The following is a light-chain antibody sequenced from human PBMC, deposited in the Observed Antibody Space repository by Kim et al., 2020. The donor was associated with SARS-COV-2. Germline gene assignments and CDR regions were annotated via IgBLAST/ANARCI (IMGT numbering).Light chain of an antibody. Sequence: IQMTQSPSSLAASVGDRVTIACRASQSIGKRLNWYQQRPGKAPKLLIYAASILQSGVPSRFSGTGSGTDFALTISSLQPEDFATYYCQQTYTTPWLSFGGGTKVDIK. CDR3: QQTYTTPWLS. V-gene: IGKV1-39*01. CDR1: QSIGKR. J-gene: IGKJ4*01. CDR2: AAS.